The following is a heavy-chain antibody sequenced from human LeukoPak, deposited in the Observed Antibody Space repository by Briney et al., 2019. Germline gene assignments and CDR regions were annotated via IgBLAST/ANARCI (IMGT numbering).Heavy chain of an antibody. CDR2: IHYSGKT. CDR3: AKVGGLAVAGTDNWMDP. V-gene: IGHV4-39*02. CDR1: GGSISRSSYY. J-gene: IGHJ5*02. D-gene: IGHD6-19*01. Sequence: PSETLSLTCSVAGGSISRSSYYWGWIRQPPGKGLEWIGNIHYSGKTYYNPSLKSRVTISIDTSKNQFSLKRNSVTAADAAVYSCAKVGGLAVAGTDNWMDPWGEGTLVTVSS.